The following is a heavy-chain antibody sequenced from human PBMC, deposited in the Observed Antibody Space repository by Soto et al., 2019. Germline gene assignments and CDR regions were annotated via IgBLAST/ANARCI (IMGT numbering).Heavy chain of an antibody. CDR3: AREAFGDSVPGY. CDR1: GYTSTTSY. CDR2: INPSGGST. D-gene: IGHD4-17*01. V-gene: IGHV1-46*01. Sequence: QVQLLQSGAEVKKPGAAVKVSCEASGYTSTTSYIHWVRQAPGQGLEWMGIINPSGGSTSYAQKFQGRVTMTTDTSTSTVYLDISRLRSEDTAVYYCAREAFGDSVPGYWGQGTLVTVSS. J-gene: IGHJ4*02.